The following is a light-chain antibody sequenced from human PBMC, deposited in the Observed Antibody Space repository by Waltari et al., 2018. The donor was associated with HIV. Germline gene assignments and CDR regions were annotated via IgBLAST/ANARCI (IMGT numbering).Light chain of an antibody. J-gene: IGLJ2*01. CDR2: YDD. CDR3: AAWDDSLNGVV. V-gene: IGLV1-36*01. Sequence: QSVLTQPPSVSEAPRQRVTISCSGSSSPLGNNAVNWYQQLPGKPPKLLIYYDDLLASGVSDRFSGSKSGTSASLAISGLQSEDESDYYCAAWDDSLNGVVFGGGTKLTVL. CDR1: SSPLGNNA.